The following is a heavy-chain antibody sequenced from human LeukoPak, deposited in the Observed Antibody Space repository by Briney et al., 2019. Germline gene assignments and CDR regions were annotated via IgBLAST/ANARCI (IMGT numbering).Heavy chain of an antibody. J-gene: IGHJ6*03. CDR2: ISSSGDTI. CDR1: GFTFSDYY. CDR3: ASSGVSEVYYMDV. Sequence: PGGSLRLSCAASGFTFSDYYMSWIRQAPGKGLEWVSYISSSGDTIYYADSVKGRFTISRDNAKNSLFLQMNSLRADDTAVYYCASSGVSEVYYMDVWGKGTTVTVSS. D-gene: IGHD2-8*01. V-gene: IGHV3-11*01.